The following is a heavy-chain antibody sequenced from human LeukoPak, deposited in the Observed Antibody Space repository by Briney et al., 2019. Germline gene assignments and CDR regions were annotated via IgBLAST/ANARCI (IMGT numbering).Heavy chain of an antibody. D-gene: IGHD4-11*01. Sequence: GGSLRLSCAASGFTFSSYTMNWVRQAPGKGLEWVSSISSGSTYIYYADSVKGRFTISRDNAKNSLYLQMNSLRADDTAVYYCAGDYSAVNIYSFYDPWGQGTPVTVSS. CDR1: GFTFSSYT. J-gene: IGHJ5*02. V-gene: IGHV3-21*04. CDR3: AGDYSAVNIYSFYDP. CDR2: ISSGSTYI.